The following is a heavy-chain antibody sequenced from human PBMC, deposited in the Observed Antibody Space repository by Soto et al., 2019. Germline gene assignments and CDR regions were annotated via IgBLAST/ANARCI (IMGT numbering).Heavy chain of an antibody. Sequence: EVQLLESGGGVVQPGESLKLACAASGFTFTNYAMSWVRQAPGKGLEWVSTTGGGIGPYYADSVKGRFTISRDNPRSTLYLEMNSLRAEDTAIYYCAKVPDGVNSNSPYWWGPGTLVTVSS. V-gene: IGHV3-23*01. D-gene: IGHD2-8*02. CDR2: TGGGIGP. CDR1: GFTFTNYA. J-gene: IGHJ4*02. CDR3: AKVPDGVNSNSPYW.